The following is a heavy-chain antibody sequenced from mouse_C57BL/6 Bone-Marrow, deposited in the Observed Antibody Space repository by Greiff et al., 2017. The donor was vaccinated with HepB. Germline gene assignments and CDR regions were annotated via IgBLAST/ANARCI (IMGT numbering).Heavy chain of an antibody. CDR2: IDPENGDT. V-gene: IGHV14-4*01. CDR3: IPTSWFAY. Sequence: EVQLQQSGAELVRPGASVKLSCTASGFNIKDDYMHWVKQRPEQGLEWIGWIDPENGDTEYASNFQGKATITADTSSNTAYLQLSSLTSEDTAVYYCIPTSWFAYWGQGTLVTVSA. J-gene: IGHJ3*01. CDR1: GFNIKDDY.